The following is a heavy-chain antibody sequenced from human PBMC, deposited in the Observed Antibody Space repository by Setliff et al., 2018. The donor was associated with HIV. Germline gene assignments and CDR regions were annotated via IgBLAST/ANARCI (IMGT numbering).Heavy chain of an antibody. D-gene: IGHD3-10*01. CDR2: IHHSGNT. CDR1: GGSISSSGPGYY. J-gene: IGHJ6*02. Sequence: PSETLSLTCTVSGGSISSSGPGYYWGWVRQPPGRGLEWIGAIHHSGNTYYNPSLKSRVTISVDTSKNLFSLKVNSVTAADTAVYYCARHDITLVRGLVWGQGTTVTV. CDR3: ARHDITLVRGLV. V-gene: IGHV4-39*01.